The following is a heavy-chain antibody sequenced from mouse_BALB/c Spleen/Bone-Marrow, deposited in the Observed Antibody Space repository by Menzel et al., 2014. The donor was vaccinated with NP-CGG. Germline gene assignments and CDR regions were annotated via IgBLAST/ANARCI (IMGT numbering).Heavy chain of an antibody. Sequence: EVQLQQSGADLVKPGASVKLSCTASGFNIKDTYIHWVKQRPEQGLEWIGRVDPANGNTKYAPKFQGKATITADTSSYTAYLRLSSLTSEDTAVYYCARRFGNSPRDSAMVNWGRGTSVTVSS. V-gene: IGHV14-3*02. D-gene: IGHD2-1*01. CDR3: ARRFGNSPRDSAMVN. CDR1: GFNIKDTY. J-gene: IGHJ4*01. CDR2: VDPANGNT.